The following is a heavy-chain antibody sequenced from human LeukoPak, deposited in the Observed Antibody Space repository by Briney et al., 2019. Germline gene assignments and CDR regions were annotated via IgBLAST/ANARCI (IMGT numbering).Heavy chain of an antibody. CDR3: ARLSYDSSGSTYYFDY. CDR2: IYSGGST. J-gene: IGHJ4*02. V-gene: IGHV3-66*01. D-gene: IGHD3-22*01. CDR1: GFTFSDYY. Sequence: PGGSLRLSCAASGFTFSDYYMSWIRQAPGKGLEWVSVIYSGGSTYYADSVKGRFTISRDNFKNTLYLQMNSLRAEDTAVYYCARLSYDSSGSTYYFDYWGQGTLVTASS.